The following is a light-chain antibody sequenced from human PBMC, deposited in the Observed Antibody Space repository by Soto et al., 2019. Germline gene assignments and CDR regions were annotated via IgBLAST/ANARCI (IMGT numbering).Light chain of an antibody. J-gene: IGLJ2*01. V-gene: IGLV2-8*01. CDR3: CSYAGRDNI. CDR2: EVD. CDR1: VYDVGRYSY. Sequence: QSALTQPPSASGSPGQSVTISCTGTVYDVGRYSYVTWLQQHPGKAPKVIIYEVDKRPSGVPDRFSGSKSGNTASLTVSGLRLEDEADYYCCSYAGRDNIFGGGTKLTVL.